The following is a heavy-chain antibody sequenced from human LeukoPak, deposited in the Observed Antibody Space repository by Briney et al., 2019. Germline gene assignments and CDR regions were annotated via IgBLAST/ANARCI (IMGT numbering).Heavy chain of an antibody. Sequence: GGSLRLSCAASGFTFSDYYMSWIRQAAGKGLEWISYISSSGSTIYYADSVKGRLTISRDNAKNSLYLLVNSLRAEDTAVYYCARHSMAHYSYDMDVWGQGTTVTVSS. D-gene: IGHD5-24*01. V-gene: IGHV3-11*01. J-gene: IGHJ6*02. CDR3: ARHSMAHYSYDMDV. CDR1: GFTFSDYY. CDR2: ISSSGSTI.